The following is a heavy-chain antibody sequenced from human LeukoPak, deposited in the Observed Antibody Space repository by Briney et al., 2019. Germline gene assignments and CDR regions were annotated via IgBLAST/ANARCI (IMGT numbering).Heavy chain of an antibody. D-gene: IGHD3-3*01. CDR1: GGSISSSSYY. J-gene: IGHJ4*02. V-gene: IGHV4-39*07. CDR3: ARDSYDFWSGYRMN. Sequence: SETLSLTCTVSGGSISSSSYYWGWIRQPPGKGLECIGSIYYSGSTYYNPSLKSRVTISVDTSKNQFSLKMSSVTAADTAVYYCARDSYDFWSGYRMNWGQGTLVTVSS. CDR2: IYYSGST.